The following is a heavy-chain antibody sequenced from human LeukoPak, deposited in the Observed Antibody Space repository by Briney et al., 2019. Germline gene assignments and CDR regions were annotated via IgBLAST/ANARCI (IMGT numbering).Heavy chain of an antibody. V-gene: IGHV3-23*01. Sequence: PGGSLRLSCAASGFTFSSYAMSWVRQAPGKGLEWVSAISGSGGSTYYADSVKGRFTLSRDNSKNTLYLQTNSLRAEDTAVYYCAKIATRAYDSSGYYYWNSFDYWGQGTLVTVSS. CDR1: GFTFSSYA. D-gene: IGHD3-22*01. J-gene: IGHJ4*02. CDR3: AKIATRAYDSSGYYYWNSFDY. CDR2: ISGSGGST.